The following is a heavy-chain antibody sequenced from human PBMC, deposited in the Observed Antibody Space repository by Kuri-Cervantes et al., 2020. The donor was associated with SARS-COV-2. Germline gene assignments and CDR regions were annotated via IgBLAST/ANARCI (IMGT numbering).Heavy chain of an antibody. CDR3: AKDGAGAHDF. D-gene: IGHD4/OR15-4a*01. CDR1: GFTFSSYA. CDR2: ISESGDIT. V-gene: IGHV3-23*01. J-gene: IGHJ4*02. Sequence: GESLKISCAASGFTFSSYAMTWVRQAPGKGLEWVSGISESGDITDYADSVKGRFTISRDSSKNKLYLQMRSLRPEDTAMYYCAKDGAGAHDFWGQGTLVTVSS.